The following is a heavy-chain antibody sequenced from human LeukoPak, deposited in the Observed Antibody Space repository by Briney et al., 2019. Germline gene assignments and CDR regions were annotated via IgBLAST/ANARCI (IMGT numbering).Heavy chain of an antibody. CDR3: AREGSSSYYYYYGMDV. CDR2: IYYSGST. Sequence: SETLSLTCTVSGGSISSYYWSWIRQPPGKGLEWIGYIYYSGSTNYNPSLKSRVTISVDTSKNQFSLKLSSVTAADTAVYYCAREGSSSYYYYYGMDVWGRGTTVTVSS. D-gene: IGHD6-13*01. V-gene: IGHV4-59*01. CDR1: GGSISSYY. J-gene: IGHJ6*02.